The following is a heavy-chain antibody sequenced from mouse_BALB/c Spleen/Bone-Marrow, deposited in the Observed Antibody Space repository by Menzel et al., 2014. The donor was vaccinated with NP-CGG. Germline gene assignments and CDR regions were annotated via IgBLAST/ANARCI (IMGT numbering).Heavy chain of an antibody. V-gene: IGHV1-18*01. D-gene: IGHD1-1*01. CDR2: INPYNGGT. Sequence: EVQRVESGPELVKPGASMKISCKASGYSFTGYTMNWVKPSHGKNLEWIGLINPYNGGTTYNQYFKGKATLTVDRSSSTAYMELLSLTSEDSAVYYCASYYGSTWYFDVWGAGTTVTVSS. J-gene: IGHJ1*01. CDR1: GYSFTGYT. CDR3: ASYYGSTWYFDV.